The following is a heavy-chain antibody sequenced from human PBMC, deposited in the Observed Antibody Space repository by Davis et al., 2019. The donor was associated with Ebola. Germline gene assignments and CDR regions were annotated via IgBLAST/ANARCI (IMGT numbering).Heavy chain of an antibody. D-gene: IGHD2-2*01. CDR2: IKQDGSEK. Sequence: PSETLSLTCAASGFTFSRDWMSWVRQAPGKGLEWVANIKQDGSEKYYVDSVKGRFTISRDNAKNSLFLQMGSLRAEDTAMYYCARDGLPAALNFWGQGTLVTVST. CDR3: ARDGLPAALNF. CDR1: GFTFSRDW. V-gene: IGHV3-7*03. J-gene: IGHJ4*02.